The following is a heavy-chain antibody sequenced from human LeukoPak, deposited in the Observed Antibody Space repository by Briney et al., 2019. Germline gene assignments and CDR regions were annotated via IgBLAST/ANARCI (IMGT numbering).Heavy chain of an antibody. D-gene: IGHD2-2*01. Sequence: ASVKVSCKASGYTFTGYYMHWVRQAPGQGLEWMGWINPNSGGTNYAQKFQGRVTMTRDKSISTAYMELSRLRSDDTAVYYCARDRGSSTSLDVWGKGTTVTISS. CDR3: ARDRGSSTSLDV. CDR1: GYTFTGYY. CDR2: INPNSGGT. J-gene: IGHJ6*04. V-gene: IGHV1-2*02.